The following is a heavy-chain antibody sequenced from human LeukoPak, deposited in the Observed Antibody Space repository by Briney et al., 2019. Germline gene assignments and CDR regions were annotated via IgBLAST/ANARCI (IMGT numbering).Heavy chain of an antibody. CDR2: INHSGST. J-gene: IGHJ4*02. Sequence: SETLSLTCAVYGGSFSGYYWSWIRQPPGKGLEWIREINHSGSTNYNPSLKSRATISVDTSKNQFSLELSSVTAADTAVYYCARFRSGWYWIGEPLFDYWGQGTLVTVSS. CDR3: ARFRSGWYWIGEPLFDY. V-gene: IGHV4-34*01. CDR1: GGSFSGYY. D-gene: IGHD6-19*01.